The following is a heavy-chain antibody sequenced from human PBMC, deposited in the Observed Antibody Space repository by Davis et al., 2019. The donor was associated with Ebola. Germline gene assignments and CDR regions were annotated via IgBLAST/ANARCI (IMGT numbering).Heavy chain of an antibody. D-gene: IGHD3-22*01. CDR3: ARDDYYYDSSGYYIYYYYYGMDV. CDR1: GFTFSSYG. CDR2: ISYDGSNK. Sequence: GGSLRLSCAASGFTFSSYGMHGVRQAPGKGLEWVAVISYDGSNKYYADSVKGRFTISRDNSKNTLYLQMNSLRAEDTAVYYCARDDYYYDSSGYYIYYYYYGMDVWGQGTTVTVSS. V-gene: IGHV3-30*03. J-gene: IGHJ6*02.